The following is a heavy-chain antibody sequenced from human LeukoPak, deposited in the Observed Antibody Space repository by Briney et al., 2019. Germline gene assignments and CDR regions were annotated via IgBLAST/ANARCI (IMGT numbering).Heavy chain of an antibody. Sequence: AGGSLRLSCAASGFTFSTYNMNWVRQAPGKGLEWVSSISGSSSHIYYADSVKGRFTISRDNAKNSLYLQMNSLRVEDTAVYYCAREVISAWDRGTACFDYWGQGTLVSVSS. J-gene: IGHJ4*02. V-gene: IGHV3-21*01. D-gene: IGHD2/OR15-2a*01. CDR3: AREVISAWDRGTACFDY. CDR1: GFTFSTYN. CDR2: ISGSSSHI.